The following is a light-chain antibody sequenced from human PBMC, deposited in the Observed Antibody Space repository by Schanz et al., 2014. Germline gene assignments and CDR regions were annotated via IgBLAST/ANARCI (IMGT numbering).Light chain of an antibody. CDR3: QQYNDWPLT. V-gene: IGKV3-15*01. J-gene: IGKJ1*01. CDR1: QSVTSS. CDR2: GAS. Sequence: EIMTTQSPATLSVSPGERATLSCRASQSVTSSLAWYQQKPGQAPRLIIYGASTRATAFPARFSGSGSGTEFTLTISSLHSEDFAVYYCQQYNDWPLTFGQGTKVEIK.